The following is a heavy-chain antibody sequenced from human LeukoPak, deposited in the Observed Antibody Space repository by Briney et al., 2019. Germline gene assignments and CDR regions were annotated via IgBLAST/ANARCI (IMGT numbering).Heavy chain of an antibody. CDR1: GYSISSGYY. V-gene: IGHV4-38-2*02. Sequence: PSETLSLTCTVSGYSISSGYYWGWIRQPPGKGLEWIGSIYHSRSTYYNPSLKSRVTISVDTSKNQSSLKLSSVTAADTAVYYCAREAEEYHQATWFDPWGQGTLVTVSS. J-gene: IGHJ5*02. D-gene: IGHD2-2*01. CDR3: AREAEEYHQATWFDP. CDR2: IYHSRST.